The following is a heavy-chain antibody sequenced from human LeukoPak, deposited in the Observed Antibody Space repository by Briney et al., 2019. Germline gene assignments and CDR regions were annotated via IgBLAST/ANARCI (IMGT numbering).Heavy chain of an antibody. V-gene: IGHV3-21*01. D-gene: IGHD4-17*01. CDR1: GFIFSIYS. CDR3: ATDPGSEGHGDRFDF. Sequence: PGGSLRLSCAASGFIFSIYSMNWVRQAPGKGLEWVSSISSSSSYIYYADSVKGRFTISRDNSKNSLYLQMNSLGAEDTAVYYCATDPGSEGHGDRFDFWGRETLVTVSS. J-gene: IGHJ4*02. CDR2: ISSSSSYI.